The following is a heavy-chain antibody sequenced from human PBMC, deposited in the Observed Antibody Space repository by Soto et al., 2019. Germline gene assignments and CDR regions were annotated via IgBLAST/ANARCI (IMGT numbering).Heavy chain of an antibody. CDR2: IKQDGSEK. Sequence: PGGSLRLSCAASGFSFSSYWMSWVRQAPGKGLEWVANIKQDGSEKYYVDSVKGRFTISRGNAKNTLYLQMNSLRAEDTAVYYCARDKDYGDYPYFDYWGQGTLVTVSS. D-gene: IGHD4-17*01. CDR1: GFSFSSYW. V-gene: IGHV3-7*01. CDR3: ARDKDYGDYPYFDY. J-gene: IGHJ4*02.